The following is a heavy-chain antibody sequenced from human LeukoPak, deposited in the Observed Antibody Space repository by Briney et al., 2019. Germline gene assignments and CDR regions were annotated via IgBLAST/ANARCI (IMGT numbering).Heavy chain of an antibody. CDR1: GFTFSSYW. CDR3: ARDPEGGAFDM. CDR2: INQDGSGK. D-gene: IGHD3-16*01. Sequence: GGSLRLSCAASGFTFSSYWMSWVRQAPGKGLEWVANINQDGSGKYYVDSVKGRFTISRDNAKNSLYLQMNSLRAEDTAVYYCARDPEGGAFDMWGQGTMVTVSS. J-gene: IGHJ3*02. V-gene: IGHV3-7*01.